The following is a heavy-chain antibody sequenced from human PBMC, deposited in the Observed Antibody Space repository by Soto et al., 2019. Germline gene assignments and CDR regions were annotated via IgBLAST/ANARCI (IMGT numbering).Heavy chain of an antibody. CDR1: GFTFSSYS. V-gene: IGHV3-48*01. Sequence: GGSLRLSCAASGFTFSSYSMNWVRQAPGKGLEWVSYISSSSSTIYYADSVKGRFTISRDNAKNSLYLQMNSLRAEDTAVYYCARVEQLVPPYYYYYMDVWGKGTTVTVSS. J-gene: IGHJ6*03. D-gene: IGHD6-6*01. CDR2: ISSSSSTI. CDR3: ARVEQLVPPYYYYYMDV.